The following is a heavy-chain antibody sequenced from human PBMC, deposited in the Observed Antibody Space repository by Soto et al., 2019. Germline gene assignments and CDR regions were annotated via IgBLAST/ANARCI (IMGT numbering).Heavy chain of an antibody. Sequence: GGSLRLSCAPSGFTVSSHYMSWVRQAPGKGLEWVSVINSGGSTYYADSVKGRFTISRDHSRNTLYLQMNSLRIEDTAVYYCAREVFCSSSSCQVRYGMDVWGQGTTVTVSS. D-gene: IGHD2-2*01. CDR1: GFTVSSHY. CDR2: INSGGST. V-gene: IGHV3-53*01. J-gene: IGHJ6*02. CDR3: AREVFCSSSSCQVRYGMDV.